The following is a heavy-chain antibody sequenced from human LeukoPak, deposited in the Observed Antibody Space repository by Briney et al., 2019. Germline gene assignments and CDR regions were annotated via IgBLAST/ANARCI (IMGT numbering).Heavy chain of an antibody. D-gene: IGHD2-2*01. J-gene: IGHJ4*02. CDR1: GYTFTGYY. CDR3: ARMILVPAAMDY. Sequence: ASQKVSCKASGYTFTGYYMHWVRQAPGQGLEWMGWINPNSGGTNYAQKFQGRVTMTRDTSISTAYMELSRLRSDDTAVYYCARMILVPAAMDYWGQGTLVTVSS. V-gene: IGHV1-2*02. CDR2: INPNSGGT.